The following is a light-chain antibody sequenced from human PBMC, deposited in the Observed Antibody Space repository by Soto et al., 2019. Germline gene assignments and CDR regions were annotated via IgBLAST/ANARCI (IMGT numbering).Light chain of an antibody. V-gene: IGLV2-8*01. CDR3: SSYAGSNNPHVV. CDR1: SSDVGGYNY. CDR2: EVS. J-gene: IGLJ2*01. Sequence: QSALTQPASVSGSPGQSITISCTGTSSDVGGYNYVSWYQQHPGKAPKLMIYEVSKRPSGVPDRFSGSKSGNTASLTVSGLQAEDEADYYCSSYAGSNNPHVVFGGGTKLTVL.